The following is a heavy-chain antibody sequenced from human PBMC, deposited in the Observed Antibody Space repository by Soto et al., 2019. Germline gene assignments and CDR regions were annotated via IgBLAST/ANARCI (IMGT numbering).Heavy chain of an antibody. CDR3: ARTAPHYYYDSSGLDY. D-gene: IGHD3-22*01. CDR1: GYTFTSYG. CDR2: ISAYNGNT. Sequence: QVQLVQSGAEVKKPGASVKVSCKASGYTFTSYGISWVRQAPGQGLEWMGWISAYNGNTNYAQKLQGRVTMTTDTSTSTAYMELRSLRSDDTAVYSCARTAPHYYYDSSGLDYWGQGTLVTVSS. J-gene: IGHJ4*02. V-gene: IGHV1-18*04.